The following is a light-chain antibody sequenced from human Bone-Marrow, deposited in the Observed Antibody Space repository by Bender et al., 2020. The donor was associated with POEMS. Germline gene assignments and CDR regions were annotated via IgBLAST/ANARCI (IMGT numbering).Light chain of an antibody. CDR3: QSYDNSLSAWV. CDR2: EVS. J-gene: IGLJ3*02. CDR1: SSDVGGYKY. Sequence: QSALTQPPSASGSPGQSVTISCTGTSSDVGGYKYVSWYQQHPGKAPKLIIYEVSKRPSGVPDRFSGSKSGNTASLTVSGLQAEDEADYYCQSYDNSLSAWVFGGGTHLTVL. V-gene: IGLV2-8*01.